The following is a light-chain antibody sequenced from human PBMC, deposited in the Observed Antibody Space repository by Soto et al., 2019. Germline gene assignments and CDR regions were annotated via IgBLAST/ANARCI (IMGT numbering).Light chain of an antibody. CDR2: GAS. CDR3: QQYATSPLT. J-gene: IGKJ1*01. CDR1: QSVSNNY. V-gene: IGKV3-20*01. Sequence: SVLTHFHAPLSLSPGERANLSCRASQSVSNNYLAWYQQKPGQAPRLVIFGASNRATGIPDRFSASGSGTEFTLTISRLEPEDVAVYYCQQYATSPLTFGHGTKVDIK.